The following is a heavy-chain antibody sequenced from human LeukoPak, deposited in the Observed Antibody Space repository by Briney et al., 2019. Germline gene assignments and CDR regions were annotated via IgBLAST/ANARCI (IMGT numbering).Heavy chain of an antibody. J-gene: IGHJ6*03. CDR3: ARHLGAGIAGLYYYYYYYMDV. CDR1: GGSISSSSYY. V-gene: IGHV4-39*01. Sequence: SETLSLTCTVSGGSISSSSYYWGWIRQPPGKGLEWIGSIYYSGSTYYNPSLKSRVTISVDTSKNQFSLKLSSVTAADTAVYYCARHLGAGIAGLYYYYYYYMDVWGKGTTATVSS. CDR2: IYYSGST. D-gene: IGHD6-13*01.